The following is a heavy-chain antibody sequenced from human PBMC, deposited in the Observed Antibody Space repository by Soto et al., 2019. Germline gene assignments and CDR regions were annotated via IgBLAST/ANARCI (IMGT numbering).Heavy chain of an antibody. CDR3: ARGAGMVSGGFDY. Sequence: QLQLQESGSGLVKPSQPLSLPCAVSVGSISSGGYSWSGIRQPPGKGLEWIGYIYHRGSTYYNPSTKVRVTTSVDRSKKQFSLKLDSVTAADTAVYDCARGAGMVSGGFDYWGQGTLVTFSS. J-gene: IGHJ4*02. V-gene: IGHV4-30-2*01. CDR1: VGSISSGGYS. D-gene: IGHD6-13*01. CDR2: IYHRGST.